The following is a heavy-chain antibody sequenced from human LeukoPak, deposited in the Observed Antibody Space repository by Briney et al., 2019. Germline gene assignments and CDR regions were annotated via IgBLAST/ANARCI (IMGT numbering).Heavy chain of an antibody. J-gene: IGHJ5*02. Sequence: SETLSLTCTVSGGSISNYYWGWLRQPPGKGLEWIGYIYYTGITNYNPSLKSRATMSVDTSKNQFSLKLSSVTAADTAVYYCARHCGGDCYHSWFDPWGQGTLVTVSS. CDR1: GGSISNYY. CDR2: IYYTGIT. D-gene: IGHD2-21*02. V-gene: IGHV4-59*08. CDR3: ARHCGGDCYHSWFDP.